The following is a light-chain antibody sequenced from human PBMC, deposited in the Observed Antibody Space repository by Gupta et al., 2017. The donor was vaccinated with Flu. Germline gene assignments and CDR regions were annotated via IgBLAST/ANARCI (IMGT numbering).Light chain of an antibody. J-gene: IGLJ2*01. CDR1: TSNSGKNY. Sequence: VTISCSGNTSNSGKNYVYWFHHFPGAAPKLLVYRNDPRPSGVPDRFSGSKSGTSASLASSGLRSEDEADYHCAAWDDRLSGVVFGGGTKLTVL. CDR3: AAWDDRLSGVV. CDR2: RND. V-gene: IGLV1-47*01.